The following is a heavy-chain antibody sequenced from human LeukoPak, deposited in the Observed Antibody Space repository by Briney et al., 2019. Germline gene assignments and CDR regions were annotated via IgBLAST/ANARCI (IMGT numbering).Heavy chain of an antibody. CDR2: IYYSGST. CDR1: GGSISSYY. CDR3: ASTPLSYTIVGATPYYYYGMDV. J-gene: IGHJ6*02. V-gene: IGHV4-59*01. Sequence: SETLSLTCTVSGGSISSYYWSGIRQPPGKGLEWIGYIYYSGSTNYNPSLKSRVTISVDTSKNQFSLKLSSVTAADTAVYYCASTPLSYTIVGATPYYYYGMDVWGQGTTVTVSS. D-gene: IGHD1-26*01.